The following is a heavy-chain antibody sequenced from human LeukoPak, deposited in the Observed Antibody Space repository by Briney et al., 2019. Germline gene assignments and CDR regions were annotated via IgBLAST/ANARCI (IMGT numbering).Heavy chain of an antibody. CDR3: AKDIGSSWTNWFDP. J-gene: IGHJ5*02. V-gene: IGHV3-74*01. CDR1: GFTFSDHW. D-gene: IGHD6-13*01. CDR2: INTDGSST. Sequence: GGSLRLSCVASGFTFSDHWMHWVRQAPGKGLVWVSRINTDGSSTSYADSVKGRFTISRDNAKNSLYLQMNSLRAEDTALYYCAKDIGSSWTNWFDPWGQGTLVTVSS.